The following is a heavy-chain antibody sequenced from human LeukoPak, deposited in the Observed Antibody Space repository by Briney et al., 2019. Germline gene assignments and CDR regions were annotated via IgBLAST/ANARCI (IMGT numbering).Heavy chain of an antibody. CDR3: ARCRNGYRNDVFDI. CDR1: GFSFSNYG. CDR2: ISSSSSYI. Sequence: GGSLRLSCAASGFSFSNYGMNWVRHAPGKGLEWVSLISSSSSYIYYADSVKGRFTISRDNAKNSLYLQMNSLRAEDTAVYYCARCRNGYRNDVFDIWGQGTMVTVSS. J-gene: IGHJ3*02. V-gene: IGHV3-21*01. D-gene: IGHD5-24*01.